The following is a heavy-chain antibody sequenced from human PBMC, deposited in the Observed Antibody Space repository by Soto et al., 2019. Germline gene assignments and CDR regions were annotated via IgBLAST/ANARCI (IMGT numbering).Heavy chain of an antibody. J-gene: IGHJ4*02. CDR1: GYTLTELS. Sequence: ASVKVSCKVSGYTLTELSMHWVRQAPGKGLEWMGGFDPEDGETIYAQKFQGRVTMTEDTSTDTAYMELSSLRSEDTAVYYCATSDSSGYYFLHYFDYWGQGTLVTVSS. CDR3: ATSDSSGYYFLHYFDY. V-gene: IGHV1-24*01. CDR2: FDPEDGET. D-gene: IGHD3-22*01.